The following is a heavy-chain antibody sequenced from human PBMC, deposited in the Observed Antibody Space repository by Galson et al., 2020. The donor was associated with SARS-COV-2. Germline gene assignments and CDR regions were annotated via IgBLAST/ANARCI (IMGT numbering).Heavy chain of an antibody. J-gene: IGHJ4*02. Sequence: SESLSLTCTASGFSFSSCSYFWICIRQPPGKGLDYIVYIYSSGGTNYNPSLKSRVTMSVDTPKNQVSLMLNSVTAADTAVYYCARGSVFGVIVIAYRGQGPPVTCSP. CDR2: IYSSGGT. CDR3: ARGSVFGVIVIAY. D-gene: IGHD3-16*02. V-gene: IGHV4-61*01. CDR1: GFSFSSCSYF.